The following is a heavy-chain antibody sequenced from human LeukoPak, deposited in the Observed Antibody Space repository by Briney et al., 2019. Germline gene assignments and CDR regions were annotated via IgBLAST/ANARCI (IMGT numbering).Heavy chain of an antibody. J-gene: IGHJ6*02. CDR2: IRGSGGST. D-gene: IGHD3-22*01. CDR1: GFTFSSYA. CDR3: AKATARAYYYDSSGYPYYYYGMDV. V-gene: IGHV3-23*01. Sequence: GGSLRLSCAASGFTFSSYAMSWVRQAPGKGLEWVSAIRGSGGSTYYADSVKGRFTISRDNSKNTLYLQMNSLSAEDTAVYYCAKATARAYYYDSSGYPYYYYGMDVWGQGTTVTVSS.